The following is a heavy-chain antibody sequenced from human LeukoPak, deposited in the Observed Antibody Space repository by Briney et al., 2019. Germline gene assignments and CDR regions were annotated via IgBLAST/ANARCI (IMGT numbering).Heavy chain of an antibody. V-gene: IGHV3-64D*09. Sequence: GGSLRLSCSASGFPFSSYAMHWVRQAPGKGLEYVSAISDSGGSTYYADSVKGRFTIPRDNSKNTLYLQMNSLRAEDTAVYFCVRGYSFGPYGMDAWGQGTTVTVSS. CDR2: ISDSGGST. CDR3: VRGYSFGPYGMDA. J-gene: IGHJ6*02. D-gene: IGHD2-15*01. CDR1: GFPFSSYA.